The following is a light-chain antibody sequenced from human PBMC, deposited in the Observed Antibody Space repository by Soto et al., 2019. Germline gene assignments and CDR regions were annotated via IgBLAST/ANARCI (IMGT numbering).Light chain of an antibody. J-gene: IGKJ5*01. CDR3: QQRHMWPIT. CDR1: QSVTSTY. Sequence: EFVLTQSPGTLSLSPGERAILSCRASQSVTSTYIAWYQQKPGQAPRLLIYGTSSRATGIPDRFSGSGSGTDFTLTISRLEAEDFAVYYCQQRHMWPITFGQGTRLEIK. CDR2: GTS. V-gene: IGKV3D-20*02.